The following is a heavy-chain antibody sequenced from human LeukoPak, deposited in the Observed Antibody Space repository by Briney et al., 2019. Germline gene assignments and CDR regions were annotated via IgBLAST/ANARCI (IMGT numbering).Heavy chain of an antibody. Sequence: GGSLRLSCAASGFTFSSYSMIWVRQAPGKGLEWVSYISSSSSTIYYADSVRGRFTISRDNAKNSLYLQMNSLRGEDTAVYYCARKTGGSLDTWGQGTMVTVSS. D-gene: IGHD7-27*01. CDR3: ARKTGGSLDT. V-gene: IGHV3-48*01. CDR1: GFTFSSYS. J-gene: IGHJ3*02. CDR2: ISSSSSTI.